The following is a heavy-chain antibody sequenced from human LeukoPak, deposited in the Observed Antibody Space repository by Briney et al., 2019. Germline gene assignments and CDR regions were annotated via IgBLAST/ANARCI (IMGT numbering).Heavy chain of an antibody. CDR2: IYYSGST. V-gene: IGHV4-30-4*08. CDR1: GFTFSDYY. CDR3: ARSVKMELHYFDY. D-gene: IGHD1-7*01. J-gene: IGHJ4*02. Sequence: LRLSCAASGFTFSDYYMSWIRQPPGKGLEWIGYIYYSGSTYYNPSLKSRVTISVDTSKNQFSLKLSSVTAADTAVYYCARSVKMELHYFDYWGQGTLVTVSS.